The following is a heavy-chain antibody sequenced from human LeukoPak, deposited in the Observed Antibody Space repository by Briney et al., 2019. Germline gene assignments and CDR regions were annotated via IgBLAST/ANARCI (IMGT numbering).Heavy chain of an antibody. V-gene: IGHV3-7*01. CDR1: ALTFCNYW. Sequence: PGGSLTLSCAASALTFCNYWTAWLRQAPGRGLEWVANINEDGSPKTYVGSVQGRFTISRDNARKSLYLQMNSLRIDDTAVYYCASDKGYNRCDPWGQGTLVTVSS. CDR2: INEDGSPK. CDR3: ASDKGYNRCDP. J-gene: IGHJ5*02.